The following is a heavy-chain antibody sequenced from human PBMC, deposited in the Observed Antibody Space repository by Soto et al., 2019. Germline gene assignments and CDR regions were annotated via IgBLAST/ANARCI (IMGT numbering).Heavy chain of an antibody. V-gene: IGHV3-33*01. D-gene: IGHD3-22*01. CDR2: IWYDGSNK. CDR3: ASTYYYDSSGYLDAFDI. J-gene: IGHJ3*02. Sequence: GGSLRLSCAASGFTFSSYGMHWVRQAPGKGLEWVAVIWYDGSNKYYADSVKGRFTISRDNSKNTLYLQMNSLRAEDTAVYYCASTYYYDSSGYLDAFDIWGQGTMVTVSS. CDR1: GFTFSSYG.